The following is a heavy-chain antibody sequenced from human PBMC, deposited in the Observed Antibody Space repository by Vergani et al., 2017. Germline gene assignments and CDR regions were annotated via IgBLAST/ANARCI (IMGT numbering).Heavy chain of an antibody. CDR3: AGQYCSGGSCNSYYYYYGMDV. CDR1: GGTFSSYA. Sequence: QVQLVQSGAEVKKPGSSVKVSCKASGGTFSSYAISWVRQATGQGLEWMGRIIPIFGTANYAQQFQGRVTITADESTGTAYMELSSLRSEDTAVYYCAGQYCSGGSCNSYYYYYGMDVWGQGTTVTVSS. CDR2: IIPIFGTA. J-gene: IGHJ6*02. V-gene: IGHV1-69*13. D-gene: IGHD2-15*01.